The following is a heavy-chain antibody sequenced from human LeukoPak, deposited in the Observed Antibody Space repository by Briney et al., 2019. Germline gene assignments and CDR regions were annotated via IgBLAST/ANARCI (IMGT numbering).Heavy chain of an antibody. Sequence: ASVKVSCKASGYTFTNYYMHWVRQAPGQGLEWMGWISAYNGNTNYAQKLQGRVTMTTDRSTSTTYMELRSLRSDDTAVYYCARAQQLVHWFDPWGQGTLVTVSS. CDR3: ARAQQLVHWFDP. CDR2: ISAYNGNT. V-gene: IGHV1-18*04. D-gene: IGHD6-13*01. CDR1: GYTFTNYY. J-gene: IGHJ5*02.